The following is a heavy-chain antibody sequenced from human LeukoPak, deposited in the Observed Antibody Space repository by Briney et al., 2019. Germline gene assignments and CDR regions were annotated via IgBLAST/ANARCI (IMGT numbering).Heavy chain of an antibody. Sequence: PGGSLRLSCAASGFSFDYYGMHWVRQGPGTGLEWVAFIRSDGNDKYYGDSVKGRFTISRDISKNTLYLQMISLRAEDTGVYYCAKDRTPVYGNFDVDVFDVWGQGTVVTVSS. CDR3: AKDRTPVYGNFDVDVFDV. J-gene: IGHJ3*01. CDR2: IRSDGNDK. D-gene: IGHD4-11*01. CDR1: GFSFDYYG. V-gene: IGHV3-30*02.